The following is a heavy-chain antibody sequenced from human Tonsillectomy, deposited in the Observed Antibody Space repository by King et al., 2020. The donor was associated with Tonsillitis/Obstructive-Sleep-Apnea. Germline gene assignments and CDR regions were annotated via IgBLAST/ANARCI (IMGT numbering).Heavy chain of an antibody. D-gene: IGHD4-23*01. V-gene: IGHV3-21*01. Sequence: VQLVQSGGGLVKPGGSLRLSFAASGFTFRSYSMNWVRHAPGGGVEWGASIISNSSYIYYSDSVKGRFTNSRDNAKNSPYLQMDSLRAGDTAVYYCARGGAAVVSGADYWGQGALVTVSS. CDR1: GFTFRSYS. J-gene: IGHJ4*02. CDR3: ARGGAAVVSGADY. CDR2: IISNSSYI.